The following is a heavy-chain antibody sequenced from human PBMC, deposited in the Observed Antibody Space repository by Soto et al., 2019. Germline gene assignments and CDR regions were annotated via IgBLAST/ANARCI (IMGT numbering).Heavy chain of an antibody. D-gene: IGHD5-12*01. J-gene: IGHJ4*02. CDR1: GYTFTSYD. V-gene: IGHV1-8*01. CDR3: VKSGYDSSEDFDY. Sequence: GASVKVSCKASGYTFTSYDINWVRQATGQGLEWMGWMNPNSGNTGYAQKFQGRVTMTRNTSISTAYMGLSSLRSEDTAVYYCVKSGYDSSEDFDYWGQGTLVTVSS. CDR2: MNPNSGNT.